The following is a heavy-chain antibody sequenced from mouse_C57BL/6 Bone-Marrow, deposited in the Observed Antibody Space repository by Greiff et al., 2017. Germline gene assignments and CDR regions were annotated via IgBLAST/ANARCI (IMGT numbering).Heavy chain of an antibody. CDR1: GYTFTSFW. J-gene: IGHJ1*03. D-gene: IGHD1-1*01. CDR3: ARPNYYGSSPSYFDV. CDR2: INPSNGGT. Sequence: QVQLQQPGTELVKPGASVKLSCKASGYTFTSFWMHWVKQRPGQGLEWFGNINPSNGGTTYNEKFKSKATLTVDKPSSTTYMQLRSLTSADSAVYYCARPNYYGSSPSYFDVWGTGTTVTVSS. V-gene: IGHV1-53*01.